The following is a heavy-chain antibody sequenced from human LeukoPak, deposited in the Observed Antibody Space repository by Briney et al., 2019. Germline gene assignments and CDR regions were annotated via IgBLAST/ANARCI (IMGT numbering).Heavy chain of an antibody. V-gene: IGHV1-69*04. Sequence: ASVKVSCKASGGTFSSYAISWVRQAPGQGLEWMGRIIPILGIANYAQKFQGRVTITADKSTSTAYMELSSLRSEDTAVYYCARDLRDSYNFWFDPWGQGTLVTVSS. J-gene: IGHJ5*02. CDR3: ARDLRDSYNFWFDP. D-gene: IGHD5-24*01. CDR2: IIPILGIA. CDR1: GGTFSSYA.